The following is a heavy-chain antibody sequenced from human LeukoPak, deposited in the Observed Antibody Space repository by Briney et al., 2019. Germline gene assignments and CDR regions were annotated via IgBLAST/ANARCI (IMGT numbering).Heavy chain of an antibody. CDR1: GGSFSGYY. V-gene: IGHV4-34*01. Sequence: SETLSLTCAVYGGSFSGYYWSWIRQPPGKGLEWIGEINHSGSTNYNPSLRSRLTISLDTSKNHVSLKLSSVTAADTAVYYCARALTYSIRSVSAFEIWGQGTMVTVSS. D-gene: IGHD6-13*01. CDR2: INHSGST. CDR3: ARALTYSIRSVSAFEI. J-gene: IGHJ3*02.